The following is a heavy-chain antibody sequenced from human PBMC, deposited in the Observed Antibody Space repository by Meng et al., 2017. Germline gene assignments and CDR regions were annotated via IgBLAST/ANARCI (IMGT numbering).Heavy chain of an antibody. CDR3: ARIGDWGSTRYFDY. V-gene: IGHV4-4*02. CDR2: IYHSGST. J-gene: IGHJ4*02. D-gene: IGHD7-27*01. Sequence: ESGPGLGTPSGTRSLTSAFSGGSIRRINWWSWVRQPPGKGLEWIGEIYHSGSTNYNPSLKSRVTISVDKSKNQFSLKLSSVTAADTAVYYCARIGDWGSTRYFDYWGQGTLVTVSS. CDR1: GGSIRRINW.